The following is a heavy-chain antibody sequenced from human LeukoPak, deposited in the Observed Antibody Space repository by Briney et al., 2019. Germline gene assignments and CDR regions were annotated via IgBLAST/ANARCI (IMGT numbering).Heavy chain of an antibody. J-gene: IGHJ4*02. V-gene: IGHV3-74*01. Sequence: PGGSLRLYCAASGFTCCSYRKHRVRQAPGKGLVWVSRVNTDGRSQSYADSVKGRFTISRDNAKNTLYLQMDRLRAEDTAVYYCAREGRIMGATIDYWGQGALVTVSS. CDR1: GFTCCSYR. D-gene: IGHD1-26*01. CDR2: VNTDGRSQ. CDR3: AREGRIMGATIDY.